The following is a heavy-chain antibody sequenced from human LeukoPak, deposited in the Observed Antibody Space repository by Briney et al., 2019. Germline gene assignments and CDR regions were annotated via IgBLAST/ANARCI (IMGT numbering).Heavy chain of an antibody. CDR3: ARDYDFWSGYYSYWYFDL. J-gene: IGHJ2*01. CDR1: GGSLSSYY. Sequence: SGTLSLTCAVSGGSLSSYYRSWVRQPAGKGLGWIGRIYTSGSTKYNTSLTSRVTISVDTSKNQFSLKLSSVTAADTAVYYCARDYDFWSGYYSYWYFDLWGRGTLVTVSS. V-gene: IGHV4-4*07. CDR2: IYTSGST. D-gene: IGHD3-3*01.